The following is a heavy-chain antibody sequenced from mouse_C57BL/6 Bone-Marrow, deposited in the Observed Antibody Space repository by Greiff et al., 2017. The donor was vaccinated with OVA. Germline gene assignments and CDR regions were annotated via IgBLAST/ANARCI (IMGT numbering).Heavy chain of an antibody. CDR1: GFTFSSYA. Sequence: EVMLVESGGGLVKPGGSLKLSCAASGFTFSSYAMSWVRQTPEKRLEWVATISDGGSYTYYPDNVKGRFTISRDNAKNNLYLQMSHLKSEDTAMYYGARDNRYDYISMDYWGQGTSVTVSS. CDR3: ARDNRYDYISMDY. CDR2: ISDGGSYT. V-gene: IGHV5-4*01. J-gene: IGHJ4*01. D-gene: IGHD2-4*01.